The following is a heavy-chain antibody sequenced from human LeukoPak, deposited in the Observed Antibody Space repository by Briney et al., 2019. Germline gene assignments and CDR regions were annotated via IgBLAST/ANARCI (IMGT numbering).Heavy chain of an antibody. CDR1: GSIFTSYW. CDR2: FDPSDSYT. Sequence: GESLQISCKGSGSIFTSYWISWVRQLPGKGLEWMGRFDPSDSYTNYSPSFQGHVTISADNSISTAYLQWSSLKASDTAMYYCARHQDILTGPDYWGQGTLVTVSS. V-gene: IGHV5-10-1*01. D-gene: IGHD3-9*01. CDR3: ARHQDILTGPDY. J-gene: IGHJ4*02.